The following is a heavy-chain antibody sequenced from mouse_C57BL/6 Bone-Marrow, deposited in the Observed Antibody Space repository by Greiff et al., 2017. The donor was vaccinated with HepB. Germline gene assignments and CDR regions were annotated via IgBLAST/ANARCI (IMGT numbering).Heavy chain of an antibody. J-gene: IGHJ3*01. V-gene: IGHV14-2*01. CDR1: GFNIKDYY. Sequence: EVKLVESGAELVKPGASVKLSCTASGFNIKDYYMHWVKQRTEQGLEWIGRIDPEDGETKYAPKFQGKATITADTSSNTAYLQLSSLTSEDTAVYYCALSTMVTTGWFAYWGQGTLVTVSA. D-gene: IGHD2-2*01. CDR3: ALSTMVTTGWFAY. CDR2: IDPEDGET.